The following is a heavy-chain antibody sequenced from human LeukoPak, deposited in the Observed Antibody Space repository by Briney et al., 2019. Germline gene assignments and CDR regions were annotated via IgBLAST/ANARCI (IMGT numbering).Heavy chain of an antibody. J-gene: IGHJ3*02. Sequence: GGSLRLPCAASGFTFDDFGMSWVRQAPGKGLEWVSGINWNGDRTGYADSVKGRFTISRDNAKKSLYLQMNSLRAEDTALYYCARKWLSNAFDIWGQGTMVTVSS. CDR3: ARKWLSNAFDI. V-gene: IGHV3-20*04. CDR1: GFTFDDFG. CDR2: INWNGDRT. D-gene: IGHD5-12*01.